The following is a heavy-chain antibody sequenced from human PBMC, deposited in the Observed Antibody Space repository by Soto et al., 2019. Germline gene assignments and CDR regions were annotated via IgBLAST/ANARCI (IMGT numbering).Heavy chain of an antibody. Sequence: GGSLRLSCAASGFTVSSNYMSWVRQAPGKGLEWVSVIYSGGSTYYADSVKGRFTISRDNSKNTLYLQMNSLRAEDTAVYYCARDAENYYYYGMDVWGQGTTVTVSS. V-gene: IGHV3-53*01. CDR2: IYSGGST. CDR3: ARDAENYYYYGMDV. J-gene: IGHJ6*02. CDR1: GFTVSSNY.